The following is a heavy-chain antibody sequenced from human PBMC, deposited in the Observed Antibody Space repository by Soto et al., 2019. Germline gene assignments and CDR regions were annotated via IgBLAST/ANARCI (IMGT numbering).Heavy chain of an antibody. J-gene: IGHJ6*02. CDR2: ISHDGTNK. Sequence: PGGSLRLSCEVSGFTFSAYGMHWVRQAPGKGLEWVAAISHDGTNKNYGDSVKGRFTISRDNSKKTLYLQMNSLRDEDTAVYYCASFYGSGSYYYYYYGMDVWGQGTTVTVSS. CDR3: ASFYGSGSYYYYYYGMDV. D-gene: IGHD3-10*01. V-gene: IGHV3-30*03. CDR1: GFTFSAYG.